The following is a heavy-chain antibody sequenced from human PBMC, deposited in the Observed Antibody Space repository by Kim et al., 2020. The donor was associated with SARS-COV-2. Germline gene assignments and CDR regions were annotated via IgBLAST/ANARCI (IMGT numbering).Heavy chain of an antibody. Sequence: GSTYDAASVKGRFTLSGDNAKNTLYLQMNSLRAEDTAVYYCAKAVYYYENWGQGTLVTVSS. V-gene: IGHV3-23*01. CDR3: AKAVYYYEN. CDR2: GST. D-gene: IGHD2-8*01. J-gene: IGHJ4*02.